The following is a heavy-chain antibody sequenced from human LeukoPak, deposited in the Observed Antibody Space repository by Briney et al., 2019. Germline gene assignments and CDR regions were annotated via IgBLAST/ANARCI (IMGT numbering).Heavy chain of an antibody. CDR3: ARDESSTSVGWFDP. Sequence: TGGSLRLSCAASGFTFSSYSMNWVRKAPGKGLEWVSSISNSSSYIYYADSVKGRFTISRDNAKNSLYLQMNSLRAEDTAVYYCARDESSTSVGWFDPWGQGTLVTVSS. V-gene: IGHV3-21*01. D-gene: IGHD2-2*01. J-gene: IGHJ5*02. CDR2: ISNSSSYI. CDR1: GFTFSSYS.